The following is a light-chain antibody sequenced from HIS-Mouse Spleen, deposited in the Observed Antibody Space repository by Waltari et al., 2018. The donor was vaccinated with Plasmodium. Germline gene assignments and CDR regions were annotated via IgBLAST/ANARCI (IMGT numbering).Light chain of an antibody. J-gene: IGKJ1*01. CDR1: QSISNY. V-gene: IGKV1-39*01. CDR2: AAS. CDR3: QQSYSTWT. Sequence: ITMTQSPSSLSASVSDIITITCRASQSISNYLNWYQQKPGKAPKFLIYAASTLQRGVPSRFSGSGSGTDFTLTISSLQPEDFATYYCQQSYSTWTFGQGTKVEIK.